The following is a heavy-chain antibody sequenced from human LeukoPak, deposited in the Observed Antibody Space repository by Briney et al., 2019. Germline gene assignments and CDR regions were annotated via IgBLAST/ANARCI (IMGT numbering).Heavy chain of an antibody. Sequence: PGGSLRLLCAASVFTFSSYTMSWLPQSPGKALEGVSTISNSGRNIFYTDSVKGRLTISREKSTNTLSMQISSLRAGATAVYSCARARGYCAADCSRYAFDSWGQGKLVTVSS. CDR3: ARARGYCAADCSRYAFDS. D-gene: IGHD2-21*02. J-gene: IGHJ4*02. CDR1: VFTFSSYT. CDR2: ISNSGRNI. V-gene: IGHV3-23*01.